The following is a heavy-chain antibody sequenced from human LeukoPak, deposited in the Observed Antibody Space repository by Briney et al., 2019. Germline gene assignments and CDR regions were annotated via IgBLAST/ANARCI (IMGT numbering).Heavy chain of an antibody. Sequence: SETLSLTCTVSGGSISSYYWSWIRQPPGKGLEWIGYIYYSGSTNYNPSLKSRVTISVDTSKNQFSLKLSSVTAADTAVYYCARHDYDFWSGYYTVWFDPWGQGTLVTVSS. CDR1: GGSISSYY. D-gene: IGHD3-3*01. V-gene: IGHV4-59*08. CDR2: IYYSGST. CDR3: ARHDYDFWSGYYTVWFDP. J-gene: IGHJ5*02.